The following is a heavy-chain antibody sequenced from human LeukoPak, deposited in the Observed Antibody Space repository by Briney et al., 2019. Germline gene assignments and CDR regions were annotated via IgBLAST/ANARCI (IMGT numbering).Heavy chain of an antibody. D-gene: IGHD3-3*01. J-gene: IGHJ6*02. CDR2: IIPIFGIA. Sequence: GASVKVSCKASGGAFSRYAMSWVRQAPGQGLEWMGRIIPIFGIANYAQKFQGRVTITADKSTSTAYMELSSLRSEDTAVYYCARSGIFGVGHYYYGMDVWGQGTTVTVSS. V-gene: IGHV1-69*04. CDR1: GGAFSRYA. CDR3: ARSGIFGVGHYYYGMDV.